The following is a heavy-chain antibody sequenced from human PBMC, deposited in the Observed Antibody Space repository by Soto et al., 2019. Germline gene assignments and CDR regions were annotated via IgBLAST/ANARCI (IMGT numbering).Heavy chain of an antibody. J-gene: IGHJ4*02. CDR1: GGSISSVGGY. CDR3: ARVDGLQTATPGY. D-gene: IGHD6-25*01. CDR2: IYDTGST. Sequence: QVQLQESGPGLVKPSQTLSLTCTVSGGSISSVGGYWSWIRQHPGKGLEWIGNIYDTGSTYYNPPLKSRVTISLDTSKNHFSLNLTSVTAADTAVYYCARVDGLQTATPGYWGQGALVTVSS. V-gene: IGHV4-31*03.